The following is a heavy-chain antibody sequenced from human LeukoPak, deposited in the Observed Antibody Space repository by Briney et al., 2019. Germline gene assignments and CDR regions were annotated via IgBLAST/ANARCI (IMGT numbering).Heavy chain of an antibody. Sequence: SVKVSCKASGGTFSSYAISWVRQAPGHGLEWMGGIIPIFGTTNYARKFQGRVTITADESTSTAFMELSSLRPEDTAVYYCARASRLPGVVIYPWGQGTLVTVSS. V-gene: IGHV1-69*01. CDR3: ARASRLPGVVIYP. J-gene: IGHJ5*02. CDR2: IIPIFGTT. D-gene: IGHD2-21*01. CDR1: GGTFSSYA.